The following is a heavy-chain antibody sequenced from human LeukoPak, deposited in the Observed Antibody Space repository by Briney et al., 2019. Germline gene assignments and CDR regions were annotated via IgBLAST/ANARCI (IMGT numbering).Heavy chain of an antibody. V-gene: IGHV2-70*04. CDR3: ARIKYSSSWYGGRWWLDP. Sequence: KESGPALVKPTQTLTLTCTFSGFSLSTSGMRVSWIRQPPGKALEWLARIDWDDDKFYSTSLKTRLTISKDTSKNQVVLTMTNMDPVDTATYYCARIKYSSSWYGGRWWLDPWGQGTLVTVSS. D-gene: IGHD6-13*01. CDR2: IDWDDDK. CDR1: GFSLSTSGMR. J-gene: IGHJ5*02.